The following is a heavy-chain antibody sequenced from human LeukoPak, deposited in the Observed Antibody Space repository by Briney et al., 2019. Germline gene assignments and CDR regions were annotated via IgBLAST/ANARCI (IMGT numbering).Heavy chain of an antibody. Sequence: SETLSPTCAVSGGSISSSNWWSWVRQPPGKGLEWIGEIYHSGSTNYNPSLKSRVTISVDKSKNQFSLKLSSVTAADTAVYYCARDYYGSGSYYFGYWGQGTLVTVSS. CDR1: GGSISSSNW. V-gene: IGHV4-4*02. D-gene: IGHD3-10*01. CDR2: IYHSGST. J-gene: IGHJ4*02. CDR3: ARDYYGSGSYYFGY.